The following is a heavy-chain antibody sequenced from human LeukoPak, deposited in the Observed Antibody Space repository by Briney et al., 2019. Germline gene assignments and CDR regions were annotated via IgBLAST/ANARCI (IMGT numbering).Heavy chain of an antibody. V-gene: IGHV4-61*03. CDR2: MYDSGST. D-gene: IGHD6-6*01. J-gene: IGHJ6*03. CDR3: VRETTHASSYNYYMDV. CDR1: GGSVISSSYY. Sequence: PSETLSLTCTVSGGSVISSSYYWAWIRQPPGKGLEWIGHMYDSGSTNYNPSLKSRVTISVDTSKNHFFLRLRSVTAADTAVYYCVRETTHASSYNYYMDVWGKGTTVTISS.